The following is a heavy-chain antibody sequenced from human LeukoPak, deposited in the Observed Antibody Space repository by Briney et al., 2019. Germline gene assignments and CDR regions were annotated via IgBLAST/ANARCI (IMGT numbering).Heavy chain of an antibody. J-gene: IGHJ4*02. CDR3: ARDHGSAYYRAPRH. D-gene: IGHD3-10*01. CDR1: GYIFTNYY. Sequence: ASVKVSCKASGYIFTNYYMHWVRQAPGQGLEWMGTINPSGGSTPYAQKFQGRVTMTRDTSTSAVYMELSSLRSEDTAVYYCARDHGSAYYRAPRHWGQGTLVTVPS. V-gene: IGHV1-46*01. CDR2: INPSGGST.